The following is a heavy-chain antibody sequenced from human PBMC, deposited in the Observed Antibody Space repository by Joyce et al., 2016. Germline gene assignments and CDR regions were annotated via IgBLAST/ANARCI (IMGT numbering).Heavy chain of an antibody. V-gene: IGHV1-69*06. CDR1: GGTFSSFS. CDR3: AGSGYCSTTSCYGNFDN. J-gene: IGHJ4*02. Sequence: QVQLVQSGAEVKKPGSSVKVPCTASGGTFSSFSISWVRQAPGQGLEWMGGIVPIFGTPNYAQKCQCIVTITADKSTRTVYMELSNLRSEDTAMYYCAGSGYCSTTSCYGNFDNCGQGTLVTVSS. D-gene: IGHD2-2*01. CDR2: IVPIFGTP.